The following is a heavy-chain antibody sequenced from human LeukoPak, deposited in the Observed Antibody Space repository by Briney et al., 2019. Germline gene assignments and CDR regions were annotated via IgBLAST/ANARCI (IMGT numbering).Heavy chain of an antibody. D-gene: IGHD3-10*01. J-gene: IGHJ6*03. Sequence: HPGGSLRLSCTASGFTFGDYAMSWVRQAPGKGLEWVGFIRSKAYGGTTEYAASVKGRFTISRDDSKSIAYLQMNSLKTEDTAVYYCTRDETVSHYGSGDGGFTYYYYYYMDVWGKGTTVTISS. CDR2: IRSKAYGGTT. CDR1: GFTFGDYA. CDR3: TRDETVSHYGSGDGGFTYYYYYYMDV. V-gene: IGHV3-49*04.